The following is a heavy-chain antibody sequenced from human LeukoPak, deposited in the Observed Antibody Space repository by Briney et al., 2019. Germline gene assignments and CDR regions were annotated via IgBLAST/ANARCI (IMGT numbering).Heavy chain of an antibody. J-gene: IGHJ5*02. CDR1: GGSISSYY. CDR2: IYYSGST. Sequence: SETLSLTCTVSGGSISSYYWSWIRQPPGKGLEWIGYIYYSGSTNYNPSLKSRVTISVDTSENQFSLKLSSVTAADTAVYYCARGPRFGELLWHWFDPWGQGTLVTVSS. V-gene: IGHV4-59*08. D-gene: IGHD3-10*01. CDR3: ARGPRFGELLWHWFDP.